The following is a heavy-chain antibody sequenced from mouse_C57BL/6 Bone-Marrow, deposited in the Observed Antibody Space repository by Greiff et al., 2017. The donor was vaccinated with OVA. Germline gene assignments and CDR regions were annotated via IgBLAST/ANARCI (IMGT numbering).Heavy chain of an antibody. CDR2: IDPANGNT. D-gene: IGHD2-2*01. J-gene: IGHJ2*01. CDR3: ASIYYGYGPHFDY. Sequence: EVKVVESVAELVRPGASVKLSCTASGFNIKNTYMHWVKQRPEQGLEWIGRIDPANGNTKYAPKFQGKATITADTSSNTAYLQLSRLTSEDTAIYYCASIYYGYGPHFDYWGQGTTLTVSS. CDR1: GFNIKNTY. V-gene: IGHV14-3*01.